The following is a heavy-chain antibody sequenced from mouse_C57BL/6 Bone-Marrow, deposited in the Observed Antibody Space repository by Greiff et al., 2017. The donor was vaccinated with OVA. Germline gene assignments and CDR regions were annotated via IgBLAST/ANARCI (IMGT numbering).Heavy chain of an antibody. CDR2: ITPSSGYT. V-gene: IGHV1-7*01. Sequence: VQLQQSGAELAKPGASVKLSCKASGYTFTSYWMHWVKQRPGQGLAWIGYITPSSGYTKYNQKFKDKATLTADKSSSTAYMQLSSLTHEDSAVYYSAGPEDLYMDYWGQGTSVTVSS. J-gene: IGHJ4*01. CDR1: GYTFTSYW. CDR3: AGPEDLYMDY.